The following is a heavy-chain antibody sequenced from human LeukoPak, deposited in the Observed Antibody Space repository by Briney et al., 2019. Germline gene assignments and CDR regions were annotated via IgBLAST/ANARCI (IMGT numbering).Heavy chain of an antibody. V-gene: IGHV1-18*01. CDR2: ISTYNGYT. CDR1: GYTFNSHG. Sequence: ASVKVSCKASGYTFNSHGVTWVRQAPGQGLEYMGWISTYNGYTHYAQKIQGRVTLTADTSTSTAYMEMSSLRSDDTAVYYCARDRLVQGATSSPEYWGQGTLVTVSS. CDR3: ARDRLVQGATSSPEY. J-gene: IGHJ4*02. D-gene: IGHD3-10*01.